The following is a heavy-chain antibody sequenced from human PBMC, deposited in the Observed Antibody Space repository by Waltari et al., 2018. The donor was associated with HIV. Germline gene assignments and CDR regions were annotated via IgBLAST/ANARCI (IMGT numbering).Heavy chain of an antibody. J-gene: IGHJ4*02. V-gene: IGHV3-23*01. CDR3: ASHPVPYCGNRRCYGGF. CDR1: GFTFVSYA. CDR2: ISATGATT. D-gene: IGHD2-21*01. Sequence: EVQLLESGGALVQPGVSLRLSCAGSGFTFVSYALSWVRQAPGKGLEWVSSISATGATTYYSESVKGRFTISRDNSKNTLSLQMNSLLVEDTAIYYCASHPVPYCGNRRCYGGFWGQGTLVTVSS.